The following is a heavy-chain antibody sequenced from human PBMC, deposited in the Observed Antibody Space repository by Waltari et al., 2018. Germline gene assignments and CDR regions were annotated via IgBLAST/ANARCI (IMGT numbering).Heavy chain of an antibody. Sequence: QVQLQESGPGLVKPSQTLSLTCTVSAGSISTGSHYWSLIRQPAGKGLEWIGRIYTSGSTNYNPSLKSRVTISVDTSKNQFSLKLSSVTAADTAVYYCAREGSTVTTHVDYWGQGTLVTVSS. V-gene: IGHV4-61*02. CDR3: AREGSTVTTHVDY. D-gene: IGHD4-17*01. J-gene: IGHJ4*02. CDR1: AGSISTGSHY. CDR2: IYTSGST.